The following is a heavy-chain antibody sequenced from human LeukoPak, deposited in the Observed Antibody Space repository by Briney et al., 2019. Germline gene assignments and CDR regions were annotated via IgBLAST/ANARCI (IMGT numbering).Heavy chain of an antibody. Sequence: SETLSLTCAVYGGSFSGYYWSWIRQPPGKGLEWIGEINHSGSTNYNPSLKSRVTISVDTSKNQFSLKLSSVTAADTAVYYCARALPRAFYYDSSGAPFDYWGQGTLVTVSS. CDR1: GGSFSGYY. J-gene: IGHJ4*02. D-gene: IGHD3-22*01. V-gene: IGHV4-34*01. CDR3: ARALPRAFYYDSSGAPFDY. CDR2: INHSGST.